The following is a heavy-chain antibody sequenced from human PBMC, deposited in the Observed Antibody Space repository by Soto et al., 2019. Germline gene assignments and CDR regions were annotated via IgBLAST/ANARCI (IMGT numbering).Heavy chain of an antibody. CDR1: GGSMRRSNW. CDR2: IYHSGST. Sequence: SETLALTCAVSGGSMRRSNWWSWVRQPPGKGLEWIGEIYHSGSTNYHPSLKSRVTISVDKSKNQFSLKLTSLTAADTAVYYCARSITFDWLFFDNWGQGTLVTVPS. CDR3: ARSITFDWLFFDN. V-gene: IGHV4-4*02. D-gene: IGHD3-9*01. J-gene: IGHJ4*02.